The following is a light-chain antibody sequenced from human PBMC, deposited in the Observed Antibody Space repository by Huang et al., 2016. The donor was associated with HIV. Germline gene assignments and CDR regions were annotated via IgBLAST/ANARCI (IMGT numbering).Light chain of an antibody. CDR2: GAS. J-gene: IGKJ4*01. CDR3: QQYGSSSLT. V-gene: IGKV3-20*01. Sequence: EIVLTQSPGPLSLSPGERATLSCRASQSVSRSYLAWYQQKPGQAPRLLIYGASNRATGIPDRFRGSGSGTDFTLTISRLEPEDFAVYFCQQYGSSSLTFGGGTKVEIK. CDR1: QSVSRSY.